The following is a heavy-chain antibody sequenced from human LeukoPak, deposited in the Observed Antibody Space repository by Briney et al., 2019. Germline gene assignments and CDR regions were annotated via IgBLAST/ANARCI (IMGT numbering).Heavy chain of an antibody. CDR3: ARACSGGSCYPIRDAFDI. D-gene: IGHD2-15*01. V-gene: IGHV1-8*01. J-gene: IGHJ3*02. CDR1: GYTFTSYD. CDR2: MNPNSGNT. Sequence: GASVKVSCKASGYTFTSYDINWVRQATGQGLEWVGWMNPNSGNTGYAQKFQGRVTMTRNTSISTAYMELSSLRSEDTAVYYCARACSGGSCYPIRDAFDIWGQGTMVTVSS.